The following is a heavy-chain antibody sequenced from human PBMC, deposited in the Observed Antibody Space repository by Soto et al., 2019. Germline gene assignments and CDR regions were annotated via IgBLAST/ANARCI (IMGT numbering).Heavy chain of an antibody. Sequence: SETLSLNCTVSVVGISGYYCNWIRQPPGKGLEWIGYMYNTGSTVYNPSFKSRVTISVDTSKNQFSLKLNSVTAADTAVYYCARDLWGYCGTDCYPLDVWGQGTTVS. D-gene: IGHD2-21*02. CDR2: MYNTGST. CDR1: VVGISGYY. J-gene: IGHJ6*02. CDR3: ARDLWGYCGTDCYPLDV. V-gene: IGHV4-59*01.